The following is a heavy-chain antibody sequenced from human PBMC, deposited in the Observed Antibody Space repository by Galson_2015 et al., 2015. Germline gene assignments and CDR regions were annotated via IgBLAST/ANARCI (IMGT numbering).Heavy chain of an antibody. Sequence: CAISGDSVSSNIVGWNWIRQSPSRGLEWLGRTYYRSSWNSDYAESVKRRLAINADTSRNQISLQLTSVTPEDTAVYYCARVAHLGRGLHSWGQGILVTVSS. V-gene: IGHV6-1*01. J-gene: IGHJ4*02. CDR2: TYYRSSWNS. D-gene: IGHD7-27*01. CDR1: GDSVSSNIVG. CDR3: ARVAHLGRGLHS.